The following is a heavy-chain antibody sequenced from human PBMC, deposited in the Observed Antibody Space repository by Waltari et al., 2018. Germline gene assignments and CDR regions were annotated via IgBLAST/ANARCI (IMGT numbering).Heavy chain of an antibody. CDR3: AGLRYDFWSGYYTAPYGMDV. D-gene: IGHD3-3*01. CDR2: IYYSGST. Sequence: QLQLQESGPGLVKPSETLSLTCTVSGGSISSSSYYWGWIRQPPGKGLEWIGSIYYSGSTYYNPSLKSRVTISVDTSKNQFSLKLSSVTAADTAVYYCAGLRYDFWSGYYTAPYGMDVWGQGTTVTVSS. CDR1: GGSISSSSYY. J-gene: IGHJ6*02. V-gene: IGHV4-39*07.